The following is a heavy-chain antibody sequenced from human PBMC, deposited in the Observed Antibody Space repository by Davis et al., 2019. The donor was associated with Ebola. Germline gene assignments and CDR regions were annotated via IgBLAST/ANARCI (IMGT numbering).Heavy chain of an antibody. V-gene: IGHV3-30*04. D-gene: IGHD3-10*01. CDR3: ARGRGTYYYYGMDV. CDR2: IWYDGSNK. Sequence: GESLKISCAASGFTFSNYAMSWVRQAPGKGLEWVAVIWYDGSNKYYADSVKGRFTISRDNSKNTLYLQMNSLRAEDTAVYYCARGRGTYYYYGMDVWGQGTTVTVSS. CDR1: GFTFSNYA. J-gene: IGHJ6*02.